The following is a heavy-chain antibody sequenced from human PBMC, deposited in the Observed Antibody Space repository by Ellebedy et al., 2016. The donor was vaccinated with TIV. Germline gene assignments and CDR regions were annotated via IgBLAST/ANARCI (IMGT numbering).Heavy chain of an antibody. CDR3: ARDKSRLGYYYYDMDV. V-gene: IGHV3-9*01. CDR2: ISWNSDVV. D-gene: IGHD2-15*01. CDR1: GFKFQDYA. J-gene: IGHJ6*03. Sequence: GGSLRLSXAASGFKFQDYAFHWVRQGPGKGPEWVASISWNSDVVDYADSVKGRFTISRDNARGSLYLQMKSLGREDTALYYCARDKSRLGYYYYDMDVWGTGTTVTVSS.